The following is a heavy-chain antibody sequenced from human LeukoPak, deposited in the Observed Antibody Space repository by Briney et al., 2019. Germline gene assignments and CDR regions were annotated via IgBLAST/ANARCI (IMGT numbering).Heavy chain of an antibody. CDR2: ISWNSGSI. CDR1: GFTFDDYA. CDR3: AKDEDGRFDY. J-gene: IGHJ4*02. V-gene: IGHV3-9*01. Sequence: GGSLRLSCAASGFTFDDYAMHWVRQAPGKGLEWVSGISWNSGSIGYADSVKGRFTISRDNAKNSLYLQMNSLRAEDTAVYYCAKDEDGRFDYWGQGTLVTVSS.